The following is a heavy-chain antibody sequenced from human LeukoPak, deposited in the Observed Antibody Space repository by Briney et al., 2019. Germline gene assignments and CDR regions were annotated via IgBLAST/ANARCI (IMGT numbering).Heavy chain of an antibody. Sequence: GGSLRLSCAASGFTFSDYIMNWVRQAPGKGLEWVSSISGTSSYLYYADSVQGRFTISRDNAKNSLYLQMDSLRAEDTAVYYCARWPPSRGALDLWGQGTLVTVSS. CDR1: GFTFSDYI. D-gene: IGHD4-23*01. CDR2: ISGTSSYL. V-gene: IGHV3-21*01. CDR3: ARWPPSRGALDL. J-gene: IGHJ3*01.